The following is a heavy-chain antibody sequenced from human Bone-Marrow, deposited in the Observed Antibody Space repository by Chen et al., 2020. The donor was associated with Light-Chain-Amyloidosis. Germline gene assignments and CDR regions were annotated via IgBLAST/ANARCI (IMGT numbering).Heavy chain of an antibody. D-gene: IGHD3-10*01. CDR2: IIPSFGTT. CDR3: ARARRKSDWELRYFLDV. V-gene: IGHV1-69*13. J-gene: IGHJ6*03. CDR1: GTTFNNYA. Sequence: QVQLVQSGAEVKKPGSSVKVSCKASGTTFNNYAFDWVRQAPGQGLEWMGKIIPSFGTTNYAQKCQGRVTITADESTTTIHMELTSLKSEDAAVYYCARARRKSDWELRYFLDVWGNGTTVTVSS.